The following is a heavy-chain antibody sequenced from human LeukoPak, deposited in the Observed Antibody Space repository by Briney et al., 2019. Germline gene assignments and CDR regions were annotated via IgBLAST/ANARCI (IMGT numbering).Heavy chain of an antibody. CDR1: GFTFNDYY. CDR2: ISSSGSTM. Sequence: GGSLRLSCAASGFTFNDYYMSWIRQAPGKGLEWVSFISSSGSTMYYAGSVKGRFTISRDNAKNSLYLQMNSLRAEDTAVYYCARGGGYSYGQLDYWGQGTLVTVSS. CDR3: ARGGGYSYGQLDY. V-gene: IGHV3-11*01. J-gene: IGHJ4*02. D-gene: IGHD5-18*01.